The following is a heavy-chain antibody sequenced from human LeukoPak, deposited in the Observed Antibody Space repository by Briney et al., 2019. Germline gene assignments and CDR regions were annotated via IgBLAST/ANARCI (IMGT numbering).Heavy chain of an antibody. Sequence: GGSLRLSCAASGFXVSNNYISWVRQAPGKGLEWVSSIGGGGYTTYYADSVRGRFTISRDNSKNSMYLQMSSLRAEDTAIYYCAEVESSYCRIWGQGTLVTVSS. J-gene: IGHJ4*02. V-gene: IGHV3-23*01. D-gene: IGHD3-10*01. CDR3: AEVESSYCRI. CDR1: GFXVSNNY. CDR2: IGGGGYTT.